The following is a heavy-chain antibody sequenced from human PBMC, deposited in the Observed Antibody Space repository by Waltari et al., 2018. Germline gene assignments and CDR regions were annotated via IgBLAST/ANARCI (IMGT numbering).Heavy chain of an antibody. CDR1: GFTFGNNG. Sequence: EVQLVESGGGVVQPGGSRRLCCAGPGFTFGNNGLSWGRQAPGKGLEWVSFIGGGGSAKNYADSVKGRFTISRDNARNSLFLQMDSLRAEDTAVYYCARLPHDSQPGPWGQGTLVTVSS. V-gene: IGHV3-48*03. CDR3: ARLPHDSQPGP. CDR2: IGGGGSAK. D-gene: IGHD1-1*01. J-gene: IGHJ5*02.